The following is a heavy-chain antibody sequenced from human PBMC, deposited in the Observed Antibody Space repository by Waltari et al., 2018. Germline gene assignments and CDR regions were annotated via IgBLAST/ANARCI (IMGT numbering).Heavy chain of an antibody. CDR2: IYHSGST. CDR1: GYSISSGYY. V-gene: IGHV4-38-2*01. Sequence: QVQLQESGPGLVKPSATLSLTCAVSGYSISSGYYWGWIRQPPGKGLEWIGSIYHSGSTYYNPSLKSRVTISVDTSKNQFSLKLSSVTAADTAVYYCAGLWFRESNYYYYYMDVWGKGTTVTVSS. D-gene: IGHD3-10*01. J-gene: IGHJ6*03. CDR3: AGLWFRESNYYYYYMDV.